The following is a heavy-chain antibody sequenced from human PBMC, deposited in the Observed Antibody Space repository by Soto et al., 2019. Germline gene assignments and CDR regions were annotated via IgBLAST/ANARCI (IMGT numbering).Heavy chain of an antibody. CDR2: INHSGST. Sequence: QAQLQESGPGLVKPSGTLALSCAVSSGSISSSNWWSWVRQPPGKGLEWIGEINHSGSTNYNPPLKSRVTVSVDKSENQISLKLSSVTAADTAVYYCACKLMVRRNDAFDLWGQGTMVTVSS. V-gene: IGHV4-4*02. CDR3: ACKLMVRRNDAFDL. D-gene: IGHD2-8*01. CDR1: SGSISSSNW. J-gene: IGHJ3*01.